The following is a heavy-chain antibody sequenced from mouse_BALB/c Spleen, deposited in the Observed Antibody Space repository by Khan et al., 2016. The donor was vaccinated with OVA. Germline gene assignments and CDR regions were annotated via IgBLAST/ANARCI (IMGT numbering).Heavy chain of an antibody. CDR3: ARKNYYGYAVDY. J-gene: IGHJ4*01. V-gene: IGHV3-2*02. CDR2: ICYSGST. CDR1: GYSITTNYA. Sequence: EVQLVESGPGLVKPSQSLSLTCTVTGYSITTNYAWDWIRQFPGNKLEWMGYICYSGSTSYNPSLKSRISITRDTSKNQFFLQLNSVTTEDTATYYCARKNYYGYAVDYWGQGTSVTVSS. D-gene: IGHD1-1*01.